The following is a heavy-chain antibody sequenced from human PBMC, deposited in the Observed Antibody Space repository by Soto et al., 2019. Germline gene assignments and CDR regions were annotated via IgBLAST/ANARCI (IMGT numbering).Heavy chain of an antibody. D-gene: IGHD3-16*01. CDR2: ISTYSGDT. J-gene: IGHJ4*02. V-gene: IGHV1-18*01. CDR1: GYTFFTYD. CDR3: ARDKYRQYYPSYVDY. Sequence: ASVKVSCKASGYTFFTYDISWVRQAPGQGLEWMGWISTYSGDTKYAQKFQGRVTMTTDTSTTTAYMEMRSLKSDDTAVYYCARDKYRQYYPSYVDYWGQGTLVTVSS.